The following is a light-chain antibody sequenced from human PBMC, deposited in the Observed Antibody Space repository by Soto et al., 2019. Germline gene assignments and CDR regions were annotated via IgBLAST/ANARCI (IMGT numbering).Light chain of an antibody. CDR3: SSYAGTNNLL. V-gene: IGLV2-8*01. CDR1: SSDVGGYNY. Sequence: QSALTQPPSESGSPGQSVTISCTGTSSDVGGYNYVSWYQQHPGKAPKLMIYEVTKRPSGVPDRFSGSKSGNTASLTVSGLQAEDEADYYCSSYAGTNNLLFGGGTKVTVL. CDR2: EVT. J-gene: IGLJ2*01.